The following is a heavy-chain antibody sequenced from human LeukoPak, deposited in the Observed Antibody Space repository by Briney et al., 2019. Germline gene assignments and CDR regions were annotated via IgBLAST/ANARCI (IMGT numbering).Heavy chain of an antibody. V-gene: IGHV4-34*01. CDR2: INHSGST. CDR1: GGSFSGYY. Sequence: SETLSLTYAVYGGSFSGYYWSWIRQPPGKGLEWIGEINHSGSTNYNPSLKSRVTISVDTSKNQFSLKLSSVTAADTAVYYCARRPFRDIRPIAVAAPFDYWGQGTLVTVSS. CDR3: ARRPFRDIRPIAVAAPFDY. D-gene: IGHD6-19*01. J-gene: IGHJ4*02.